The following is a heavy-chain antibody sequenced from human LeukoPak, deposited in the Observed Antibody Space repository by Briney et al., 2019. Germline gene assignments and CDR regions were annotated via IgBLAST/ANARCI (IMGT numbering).Heavy chain of an antibody. CDR2: ISSSGSTI. CDR1: GFTFSDYY. V-gene: IGHV3-11*01. J-gene: IGHJ4*02. CDR3: AKVLLRVRGYSGYGDY. D-gene: IGHD5-12*01. Sequence: PGGSLRLSCAASGFTFSDYYMSWIRQAPGKGLEWVSYISSSGSTIYYADSVKGRFTISRDNSKNTLYLQMNSLRAEDTAVYYCAKVLLRVRGYSGYGDYWGQGTLVTVSS.